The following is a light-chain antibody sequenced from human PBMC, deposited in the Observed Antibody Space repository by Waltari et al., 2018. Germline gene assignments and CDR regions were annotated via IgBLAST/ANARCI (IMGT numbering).Light chain of an antibody. Sequence: QAGLTQPPSVSKGLRQTATLTCTGNSNNVGNQGAAWLQQHQGHPPKLLSYRNNNRPSGISERFSASRSGNTASLTITGLQPEDEADYYCSAWDSSLSALVFGTETKVTVL. V-gene: IGLV10-54*04. CDR2: RNN. CDR3: SAWDSSLSALV. CDR1: SNNVGNQG. J-gene: IGLJ1*01.